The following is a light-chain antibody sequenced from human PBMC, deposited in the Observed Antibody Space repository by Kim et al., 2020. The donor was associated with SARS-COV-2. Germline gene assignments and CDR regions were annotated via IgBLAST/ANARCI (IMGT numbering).Light chain of an antibody. Sequence: VSTGQTATITCSGDKLGDKYACWYQQKPGQSPMVVIYQDNKRPSGIPERFSGSNSGNTATLTISGTQPMDEAEYYCQAWDSSTVWVFGGGTQLTVL. CDR1: KLGDKY. CDR3: QAWDSSTVWV. J-gene: IGLJ3*02. CDR2: QDN. V-gene: IGLV3-1*01.